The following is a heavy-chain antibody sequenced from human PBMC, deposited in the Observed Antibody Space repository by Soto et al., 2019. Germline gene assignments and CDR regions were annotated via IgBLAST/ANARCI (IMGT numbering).Heavy chain of an antibody. CDR1: GYSISSGYN. J-gene: IGHJ4*02. V-gene: IGHV4-38-2*01. CDR2: IYHSGST. CDR3: ASGVSGSYWGRADFAY. Sequence: PSETLSLTSAVSGYSISSGYNWGWIRQPPGKGLEWIGSIYHSGSTYYNPSLKSRVTISVDTSKNQFSLKLSSVTAADTAVYYCASGVSGSYWGRADFAYWGPGTLVTVSS. D-gene: IGHD1-26*01.